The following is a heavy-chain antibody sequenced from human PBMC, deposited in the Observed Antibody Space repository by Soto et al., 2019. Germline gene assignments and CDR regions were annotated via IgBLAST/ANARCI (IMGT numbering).Heavy chain of an antibody. V-gene: IGHV3-74*01. J-gene: IGHJ4*02. D-gene: IGHD1-26*01. CDR2: MNSDGSNT. Sequence: EVQLVESGGALVQPGGSLRLSCAASGFTFSNYWMQWVRHAPGKGMVWISRMNSDGSNTVYEDAVKGLFTISRDNAKNTLDLQMKSLRVEDTAVYYCAKSKGGVSNGPTNYWGQGTLVTVAS. CDR3: AKSKGGVSNGPTNY. CDR1: GFTFSNYW.